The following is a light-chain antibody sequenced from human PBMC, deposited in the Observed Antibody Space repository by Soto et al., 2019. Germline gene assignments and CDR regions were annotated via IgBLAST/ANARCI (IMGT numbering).Light chain of an antibody. CDR1: ISDVGGYNY. CDR3: SSYTSSNTLV. V-gene: IGLV2-14*03. J-gene: IGLJ3*02. Sequence: QSALTQPASVSGSPGQSITISCTGTISDVGGYNYVSWYQHHPDKAPKLMIYDVSNWPSGVSNRFSGSKSGNTASLTISGLQAEDEADYSCSSYTSSNTLVFGGGTKVTVL. CDR2: DVS.